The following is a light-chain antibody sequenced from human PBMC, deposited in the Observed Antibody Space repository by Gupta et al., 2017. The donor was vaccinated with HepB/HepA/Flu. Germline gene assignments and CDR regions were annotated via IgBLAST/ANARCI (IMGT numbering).Light chain of an antibody. Sequence: QSVVTQPPSASDTPGQRISISCSGSNSNIGKNYVYWYQQPPGTAPKLLINRNNERPSGGSDRFSASNSGTSAALAISGLRAEEEGDYYCEVWDDSGSGRVVFGGGTRLTVL. J-gene: IGLJ2*01. CDR3: EVWDDSGSGRVV. CDR1: NSNIGKNY. CDR2: RNN. V-gene: IGLV1-47*01.